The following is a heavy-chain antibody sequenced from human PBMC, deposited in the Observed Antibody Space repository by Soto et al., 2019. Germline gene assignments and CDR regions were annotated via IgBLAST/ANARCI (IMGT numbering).Heavy chain of an antibody. CDR3: ARDTGYCSSTSCYVGLYGMDV. CDR1: GYNFTGYY. Sequence: ASVKVSWRASGYNFTGYYMHWVRQAPGQGLEWMGWINPNSGGTNYAQKFQGWVTMTRDTSISTAYMELSRLRSDDTAVYYCARDTGYCSSTSCYVGLYGMDVCGQGTAVTVSS. D-gene: IGHD2-2*01. CDR2: INPNSGGT. J-gene: IGHJ6*02. V-gene: IGHV1-2*04.